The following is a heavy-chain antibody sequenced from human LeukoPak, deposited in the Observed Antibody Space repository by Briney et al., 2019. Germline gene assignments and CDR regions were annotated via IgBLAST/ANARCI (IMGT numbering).Heavy chain of an antibody. CDR2: ISYDETNK. Sequence: GGSLRLSCVASGFTFSNYGMHWVRQAPGKGLEWVAVISYDETNKYYTESVKGRFTVSRDQSKNTLYLQMNSLRDEDTAVYYCARADCDSTSCQYGMDVWGQGTTVIVSS. D-gene: IGHD2-2*01. V-gene: IGHV3-30*03. CDR3: ARADCDSTSCQYGMDV. CDR1: GFTFSNYG. J-gene: IGHJ6*02.